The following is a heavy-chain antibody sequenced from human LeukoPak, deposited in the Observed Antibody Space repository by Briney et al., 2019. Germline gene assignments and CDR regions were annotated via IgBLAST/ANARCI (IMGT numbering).Heavy chain of an antibody. CDR1: GYTFTSYY. V-gene: IGHV1-46*01. Sequence: GASVKVSCKASGYTFTSYYMHWVRQAPGQGLEWMGIINPSGGSTSYAQKFQGRVTMTRDTSTSTVYMELSSPRSEDTAVYYCARNYYDSSGYLGWDALYYYYYGMDVWGQGTTVTVSS. CDR2: INPSGGST. J-gene: IGHJ6*02. D-gene: IGHD3-22*01. CDR3: ARNYYDSSGYLGWDALYYYYYGMDV.